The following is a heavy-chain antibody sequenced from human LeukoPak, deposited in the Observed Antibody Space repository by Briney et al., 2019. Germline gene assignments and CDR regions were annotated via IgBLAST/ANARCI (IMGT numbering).Heavy chain of an antibody. CDR2: IWYDGSTK. Sequence: RGSLRLSCAASGFTFSSYGMHWVRQAPGKGLEWVAVIWYDGSTKYYADSVKGRFTISRDNSKNTLYLQMNTLRAEDTAVYYCARDLHGMDVWGQGTTVTVSS. CDR3: ARDLHGMDV. V-gene: IGHV3-33*01. J-gene: IGHJ6*02. CDR1: GFTFSSYG.